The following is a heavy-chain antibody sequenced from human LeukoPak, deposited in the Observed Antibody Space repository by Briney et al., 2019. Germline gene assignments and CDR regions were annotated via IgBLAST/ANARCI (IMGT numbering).Heavy chain of an antibody. V-gene: IGHV4-4*07. CDR1: GGSISSYY. CDR2: IYTSGST. J-gene: IGHJ3*02. D-gene: IGHD3-16*01. Sequence: PSETLSLTCTVSGGSISSYYWSWIRQPAGKGLEWIGRIYTSGSTYYNPSLKSRVTISVDTSKNQFSLKLSSVTAADTAVYYCARVGMITFGGADPRAFDIWGQGTMVTVSS. CDR3: ARVGMITFGGADPRAFDI.